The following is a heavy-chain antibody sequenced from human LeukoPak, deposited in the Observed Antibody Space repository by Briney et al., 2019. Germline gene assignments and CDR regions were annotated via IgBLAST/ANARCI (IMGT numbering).Heavy chain of an antibody. CDR1: GYTFTSHG. V-gene: IGHV1-18*01. D-gene: IGHD3-3*01. J-gene: IGHJ6*02. Sequence: ASVKVSCKASGYTFTSHGLSWARQAPGQGLEWMGWISIYSGNTNYAQKFQDRISMTTDTSTSTAYMELRSLKSDDTAVYYCARGPVLRFLEWFDQPNDYYYYYGMDVWGQGTTVTVSS. CDR2: ISIYSGNT. CDR3: ARGPVLRFLEWFDQPNDYYYYYGMDV.